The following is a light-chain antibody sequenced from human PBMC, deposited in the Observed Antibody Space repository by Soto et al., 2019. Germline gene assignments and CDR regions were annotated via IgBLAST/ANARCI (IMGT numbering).Light chain of an antibody. CDR1: SSDVGGYNY. J-gene: IGLJ2*01. CDR3: SSYTSSSTLVV. V-gene: IGLV2-14*01. Sequence: QSALTQPASVSGSPGQSITISCTGTSSDVGGYNYVSWYQQHPGKAPKLMIYDVSDRPSGVSNRFSGSKSGNTASLTISGAPAEDEADYYCSSYTSSSTLVVFGGGTKLTVL. CDR2: DVS.